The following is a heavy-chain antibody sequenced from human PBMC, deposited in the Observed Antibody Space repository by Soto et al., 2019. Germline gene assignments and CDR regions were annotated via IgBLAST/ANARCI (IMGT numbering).Heavy chain of an antibody. CDR3: ARVSKLVSPKGGNSAFFYAMDV. D-gene: IGHD2-15*01. J-gene: IGHJ6*02. CDR2: VYSTGTT. CDR1: GDSVSSSDFY. V-gene: IGHV4-61*08. Sequence: QVLLRESGPGLVKPSETLALTCAVSGDSVSSSDFYWTWIRQPPGKPLEWIGYVYSTGTTNYSPSLKSGGGMSVDTAENQFSLKVRSVTAADAAVDFCARVSKLVSPKGGNSAFFYAMDVWGPGTTVTVS.